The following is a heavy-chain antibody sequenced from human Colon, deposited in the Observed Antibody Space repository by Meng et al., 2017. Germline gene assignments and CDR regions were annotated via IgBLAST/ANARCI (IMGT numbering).Heavy chain of an antibody. CDR3: ARAGIL. V-gene: IGHV3-74*01. D-gene: IGHD3-9*01. J-gene: IGHJ4*02. CDR1: GFTFRSYW. CDR2: INGDGSST. Sequence: VQLVGSGGGLVRRGGSLRLSCEASGFTFRSYWMHWVRQSPGKGLVWVSRINGDGSSTNYADSVKGRFTISRDNAKNTLYLQMNSLRADDTAFYYCARAGILWGQGTLVTVSS.